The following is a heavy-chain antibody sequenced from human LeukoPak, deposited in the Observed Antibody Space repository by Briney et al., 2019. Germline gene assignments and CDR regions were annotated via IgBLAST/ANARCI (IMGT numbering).Heavy chain of an antibody. CDR1: GFTFSNAW. CDR2: IKSKTDGGTT. D-gene: IGHD2-15*01. J-gene: IGHJ4*02. Sequence: GGSLRLSCAASGFTFSNAWMSWVRQAPGKGLEWVGRIKSKTDGGTTDYAAPVKGRFTISRDDSKNTLYLQMNSLKTEDTAVYYCTTHGAVGYCSGGSCPTLFFVDYWGQGTLVTVSS. V-gene: IGHV3-15*01. CDR3: TTHGAVGYCSGGSCPTLFFVDY.